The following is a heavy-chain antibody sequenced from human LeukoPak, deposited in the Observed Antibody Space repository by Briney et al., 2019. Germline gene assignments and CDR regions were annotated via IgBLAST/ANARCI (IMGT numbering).Heavy chain of an antibody. Sequence: SVKVSCKASGGTFSSYAISWVRQAPGQGLEWMGGIIPIFGTANYAQKFQGRVTITADKSTSTAYMELSSLRSEDTAVYYCARVDSSSWYGYYYYMDVWGKGTTVTVSS. V-gene: IGHV1-69*06. CDR2: IIPIFGTA. CDR3: ARVDSSSWYGYYYYMDV. CDR1: GGTFSSYA. D-gene: IGHD6-13*01. J-gene: IGHJ6*03.